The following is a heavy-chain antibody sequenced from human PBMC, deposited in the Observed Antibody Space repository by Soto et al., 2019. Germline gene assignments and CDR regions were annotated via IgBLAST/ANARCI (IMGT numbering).Heavy chain of an antibody. Sequence: QVQLQESGPGQVKPSETLSLTCSVSGSSIGRFYWSWIRQSPGKGLEWIGYIYSSGSSNYNPSLKSRLTMSIGASKSQVTLILRSVPAADTAIYYCAGQEGDWLFGVHMDVWGKGTTVTVSS. J-gene: IGHJ6*03. CDR2: IYSSGSS. CDR1: GSSIGRFY. CDR3: AGQEGDWLFGVHMDV. D-gene: IGHD3-3*01. V-gene: IGHV4-59*08.